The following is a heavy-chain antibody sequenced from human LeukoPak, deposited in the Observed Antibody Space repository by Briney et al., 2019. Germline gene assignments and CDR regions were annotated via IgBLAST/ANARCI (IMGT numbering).Heavy chain of an antibody. CDR3: AREENYGAFIAY. Sequence: PGGSLRLSCAASGFPFSSYAMNWVRQAPGKGLEWVTDISGSGDSAYYVDSVKGRFTISRDNSNNTLYLQMNSLRAEDTAVYYCAREENYGAFIAYWGQGTLVTVSS. J-gene: IGHJ4*02. CDR2: ISGSGDSA. D-gene: IGHD4-17*01. V-gene: IGHV3-23*01. CDR1: GFPFSSYA.